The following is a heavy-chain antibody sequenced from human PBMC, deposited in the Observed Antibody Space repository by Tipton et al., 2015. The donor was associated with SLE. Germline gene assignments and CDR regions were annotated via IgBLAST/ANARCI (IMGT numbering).Heavy chain of an antibody. CDR3: ASGGYGGNFLGWFDP. J-gene: IGHJ5*02. CDR1: GGSISSYY. CDR2: VFYSGST. D-gene: IGHD4-23*01. Sequence: TLSLTCTVSGGSISSYYWSWIRQPPGKGLEWIGYVFYSGSTSYNPSLKSRATISLDTSKNQFSLKLTSVTAADTAFCYCASGGYGGNFLGWFDPWGQGTLVTVSS. V-gene: IGHV4-59*01.